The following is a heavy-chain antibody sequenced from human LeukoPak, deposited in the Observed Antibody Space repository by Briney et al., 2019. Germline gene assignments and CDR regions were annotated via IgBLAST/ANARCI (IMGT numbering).Heavy chain of an antibody. V-gene: IGHV1-46*01. CDR1: GYTFTSYY. J-gene: IGHJ4*02. CDR2: INPSGGST. D-gene: IGHD3-3*01. Sequence: ASVQVSCKASGYTFTSYYIHWVRPAPGQGLEWMGIINPSGGSTNYAQKFQGRVTMTRDMSTSTVYMELSSLRSEDTAVYYCAKSSLRSDYYENWGQGTLVTVSS. CDR3: AKSSLRSDYYEN.